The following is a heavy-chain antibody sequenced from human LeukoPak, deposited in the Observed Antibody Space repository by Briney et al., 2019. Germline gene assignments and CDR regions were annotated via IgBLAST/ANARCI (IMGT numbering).Heavy chain of an antibody. V-gene: IGHV1-24*01. J-gene: IGHJ6*02. D-gene: IGHD2-15*01. CDR1: GKTLSDLS. Sequence: PGASVKVSCKVSGKTLSDLSIHWLRQPPGKGLEWLGGSDPEDGERIYAQMFQGRVTMTEDTSIDTAYMELSSLRSDDTAVYYCARSVVSKHYGMDVWGQGTTVTVSS. CDR3: ARSVVSKHYGMDV. CDR2: SDPEDGER.